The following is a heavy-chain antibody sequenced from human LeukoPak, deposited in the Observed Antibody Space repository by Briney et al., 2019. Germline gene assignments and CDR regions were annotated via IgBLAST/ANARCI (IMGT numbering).Heavy chain of an antibody. Sequence: TSQTLSLTRTVSGGSISSGGYYWSWIRQHPGKGLEWIGNIYYSGSTYYNPSLKSRVTISVDTSKNQFSLKLSSVTAADTAVYYCARDRLLLSGLWGFDPWGQGTLVTVSS. CDR3: ARDRLLLSGLWGFDP. V-gene: IGHV4-31*03. D-gene: IGHD3-10*01. J-gene: IGHJ5*02. CDR2: IYYSGST. CDR1: GGSISSGGYY.